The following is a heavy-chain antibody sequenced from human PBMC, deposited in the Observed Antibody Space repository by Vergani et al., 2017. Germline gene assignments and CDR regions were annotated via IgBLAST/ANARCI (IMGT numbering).Heavy chain of an antibody. Sequence: QVQLQESGPGLVKPSQTLSLTCTVSGGSISSYYWSWIRQPPGKGLEWIGYMYYSGSTNYNPSLKSRVTISVDTSKNQFSLKLSSVNATDTAVYYCARGPWGCSGGSCYYYYYGMEVWGQGTTVTVSS. CDR2: MYYSGST. CDR3: ARGPWGCSGGSCYYYYYGMEV. J-gene: IGHJ6*02. D-gene: IGHD2-15*01. CDR1: GGSISSYY. V-gene: IGHV4-59*01.